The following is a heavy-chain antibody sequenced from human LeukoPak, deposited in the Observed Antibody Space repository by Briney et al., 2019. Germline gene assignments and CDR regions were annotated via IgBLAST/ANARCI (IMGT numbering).Heavy chain of an antibody. V-gene: IGHV4-59*01. CDR3: AKDGRQWLPMPMDV. CDR2: IYYSGST. J-gene: IGHJ6*03. Sequence: PSETLSLTCTVSGGSISSYYWSWIRQPPGKGLEWIGYIYYSGSTNYNPSLKSRVTISVDTSKNQFSLKLSSVTAADTAVYYCAKDGRQWLPMPMDVWGKGTTVTVSS. CDR1: GGSISSYY. D-gene: IGHD3-22*01.